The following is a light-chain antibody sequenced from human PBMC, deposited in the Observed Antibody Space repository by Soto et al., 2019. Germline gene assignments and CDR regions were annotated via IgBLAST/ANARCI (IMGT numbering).Light chain of an antibody. CDR2: DVT. CDR3: CSYAASYTLV. CDR1: SSDVGGYNS. V-gene: IGLV2-11*01. Sequence: QSALAQPRSVSGSPGQSVTISCSGTSSDVGGYNSVSWYQQFPGKAPKLMIYDVTKRPSGVPDRFSGSKSGNTASLTISGLQAEDEAEYYCCSYAASYTLVFGGGTKLTVL. J-gene: IGLJ2*01.